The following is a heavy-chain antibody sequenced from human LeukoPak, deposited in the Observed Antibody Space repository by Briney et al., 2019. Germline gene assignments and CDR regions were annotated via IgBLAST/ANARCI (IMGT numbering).Heavy chain of an antibody. D-gene: IGHD7-27*01. Sequence: GGSLRLSCVASGFTFTSYWMSWVRQAPGKGLEWVANIKQDGSERYYVDSLKGRFTISRDNAKNSLYLQMNSLRAEDTAVYYCARDEETGDSYFDNWGQGTLVTVSS. CDR3: ARDEETGDSYFDN. CDR2: IKQDGSER. J-gene: IGHJ4*02. V-gene: IGHV3-7*03. CDR1: GFTFTSYW.